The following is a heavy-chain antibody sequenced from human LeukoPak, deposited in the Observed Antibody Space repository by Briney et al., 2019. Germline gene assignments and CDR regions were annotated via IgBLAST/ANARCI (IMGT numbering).Heavy chain of an antibody. CDR2: ISGSGGST. CDR1: GFTFSSYA. J-gene: IGHJ4*02. Sequence: PGGSLRLSCAASGFTFSSYAMSWVRQAPGKGLEWVSAISGSGGSTYYADSVKGRFTISRDDAKNSLYLQMTSLRAEAAAVYYCARAGRRPGAPFAYWGQGTLVTVSS. D-gene: IGHD6-25*01. V-gene: IGHV3-23*01. CDR3: ARAGRRPGAPFAY.